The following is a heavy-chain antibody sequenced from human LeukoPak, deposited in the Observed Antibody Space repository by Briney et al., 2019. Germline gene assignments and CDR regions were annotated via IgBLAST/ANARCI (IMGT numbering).Heavy chain of an antibody. CDR3: AKDRCSNGIGCYYYYMDV. CDR2: ISSSSSYI. V-gene: IGHV3-21*01. D-gene: IGHD2-8*01. Sequence: GGSLRLSCAASGFTFSSYSMNWVSQAPGKGLEWVSSISSSSSYIYYAHSVRGRFRISRDNSKNILYLQMNSLRTEDTAVYYCAKDRCSNGIGCYYYYMDVWGKGTTVTISS. J-gene: IGHJ6*03. CDR1: GFTFSSYS.